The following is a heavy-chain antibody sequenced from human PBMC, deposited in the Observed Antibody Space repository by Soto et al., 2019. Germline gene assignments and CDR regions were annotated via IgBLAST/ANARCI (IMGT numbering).Heavy chain of an antibody. CDR1: GFTFSSYS. D-gene: IGHD3-3*01. Sequence: GGSLRLSCAASGFTFSSYSMNWVRQAPGKGLEWVSYISSSSSTIYYADSVKGRFTISRDNAKNSLYLQMNSLRDEDTAVYYCARDPYDFWSGCIGNWFDPWGQGTLVTVSS. CDR3: ARDPYDFWSGCIGNWFDP. J-gene: IGHJ5*02. V-gene: IGHV3-48*02. CDR2: ISSSSSTI.